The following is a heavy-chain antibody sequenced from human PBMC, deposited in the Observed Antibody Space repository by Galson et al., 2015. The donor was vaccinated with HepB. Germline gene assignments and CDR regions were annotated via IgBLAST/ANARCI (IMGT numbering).Heavy chain of an antibody. J-gene: IGHJ2*01. CDR1: GYTLTELP. V-gene: IGHV1-24*01. Sequence: SVKVSCKVSGYTLTELPMHWVRQAPGKGLEWMGGFDPEDGETIYAQKFQGRVTMTEDTSTDTAYMELSSLRSEDTAVYYCATGGVPAARGLGVPTLNFDLWGRGTLVTVSS. CDR3: ATGGVPAARGLGVPTLNFDL. CDR2: FDPEDGET. D-gene: IGHD2-2*01.